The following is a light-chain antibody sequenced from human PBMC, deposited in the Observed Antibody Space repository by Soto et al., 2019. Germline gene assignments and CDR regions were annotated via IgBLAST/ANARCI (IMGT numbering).Light chain of an antibody. V-gene: IGLV2-14*01. J-gene: IGLJ1*01. CDR2: GVT. Sequence: QSALTQPASVSGSPRQSITISCTGTSSDVGGYNYVSWYQQHPGIAPKLLIYGVTNRPSGVSPRFSGSKSGNTASLTISGLQAEDEADYHCSSYTSASTLLYLFGTGTKVTVL. CDR1: SSDVGGYNY. CDR3: SSYTSASTLLYL.